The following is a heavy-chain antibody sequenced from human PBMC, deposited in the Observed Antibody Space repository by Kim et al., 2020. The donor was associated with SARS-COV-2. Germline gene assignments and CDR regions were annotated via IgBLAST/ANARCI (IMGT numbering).Heavy chain of an antibody. D-gene: IGHD1-26*01. Sequence: GGSLRLSCAASGFTFSSYAIHWVRQAPGKGLEWVAVISYNGSNKYYADSVKGRFTISRDNSKNTLYLQMNSLRAEDTAVYYCARGSTGWELLEAFDFWGQGTLVTVSS. V-gene: IGHV3-30-3*01. CDR1: GFTFSSYA. CDR2: ISYNGSNK. CDR3: ARGSTGWELLEAFDF. J-gene: IGHJ4*02.